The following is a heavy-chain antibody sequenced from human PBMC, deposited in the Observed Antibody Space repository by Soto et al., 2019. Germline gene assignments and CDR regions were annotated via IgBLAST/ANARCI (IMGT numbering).Heavy chain of an antibody. Sequence: GAAVNVSCKASGYTFTGYYMHWVRQAPGQGLEWMGWINPNSGGTNYAQKFQGRVTMTRDTSISTAYMELSRLRSDDTAVYYCARVSVEMATIFESYYYYYGMDVWGQGTTVTVSS. CDR3: ARVSVEMATIFESYYYYYGMDV. CDR1: GYTFTGYY. V-gene: IGHV1-2*02. J-gene: IGHJ6*02. D-gene: IGHD5-12*01. CDR2: INPNSGGT.